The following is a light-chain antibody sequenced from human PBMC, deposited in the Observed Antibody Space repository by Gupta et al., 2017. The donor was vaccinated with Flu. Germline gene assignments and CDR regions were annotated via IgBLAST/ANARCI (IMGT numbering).Light chain of an antibody. V-gene: IGLV1-40*03. CDR3: QSSDNSMNGPVV. Sequence: TISCSGTRSNIGSFYDGHWYQQRPGKAPQLVIVCKNNRPSGVSDRFSCATACASASPITNARRPEDEADDYYQSSDNSMNGPVVLGGGTKLTVL. CDR1: RSNIGSFYD. CDR2: CKN. J-gene: IGLJ2*01.